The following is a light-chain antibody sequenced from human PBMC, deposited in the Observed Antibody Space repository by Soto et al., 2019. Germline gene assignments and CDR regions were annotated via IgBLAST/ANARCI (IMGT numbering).Light chain of an antibody. CDR1: QSVRDN. J-gene: IGKJ1*01. V-gene: IGKV3-15*01. CDR2: RAS. Sequence: EILLTQSPGALAVSPGEVATLSCRASQSVRDNLAWYQQKPGQAPRLLIYRASIRATGVPARFSGSGSGTDFTLTISSLQSEDFAVYYCQQYNNWPWTFGQGTKVDIK. CDR3: QQYNNWPWT.